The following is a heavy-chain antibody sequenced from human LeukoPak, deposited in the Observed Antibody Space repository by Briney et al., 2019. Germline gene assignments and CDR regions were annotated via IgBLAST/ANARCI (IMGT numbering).Heavy chain of an antibody. J-gene: IGHJ4*02. CDR2: ITGGSDST. CDR1: GFTFSSYV. V-gene: IGHV3-23*01. CDR3: AKDPGVGATTRNRFDY. Sequence: GGSLRLSCAASGFTFSSYVMSWVRQAPGKGLEWVSAITGGSDSTYYADSVKGRFTISRDNSENTLYVQMNSLRAEDTAVYYCAKDPGVGATTRNRFDYWGQGTLVTVSS. D-gene: IGHD1-26*01.